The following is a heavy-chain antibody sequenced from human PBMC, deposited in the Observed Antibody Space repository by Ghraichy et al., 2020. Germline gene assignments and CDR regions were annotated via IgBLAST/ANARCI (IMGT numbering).Heavy chain of an antibody. CDR3: ARLTPGIVGQYPDY. CDR2: IYYSGTTY. D-gene: IGHD1-26*01. CDR1: GGSISSSRYS. Sequence: SETLSLTCTVSGGSISSSRYSWAWIRQPPGKGLEWIGTIYYSGTTYYYNPFLKSRVTISVDTSKSQFSLKLSSVTAADTAVYYCARLTPGIVGQYPDYWGQGTLVTVSS. J-gene: IGHJ4*02. V-gene: IGHV4-39*01.